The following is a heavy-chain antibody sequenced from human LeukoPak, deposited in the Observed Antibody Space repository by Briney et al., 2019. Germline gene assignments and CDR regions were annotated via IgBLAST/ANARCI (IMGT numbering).Heavy chain of an antibody. CDR3: ARQVMCRSPSRDYFDY. D-gene: IGHD5-12*01. J-gene: IGHJ4*02. CDR2: IYYSGST. V-gene: IGHV4-59*08. Sequence: KPSETLSLTCTVSGGSITRYYWRWIRQPPGKGLEWIGYIYYSGSTNYNPSLKSRVTMSLDMSKKQFSLKVSPLTAAVTAVYYCARQVMCRSPSRDYFDYWGQGTLVTVSS. CDR1: GGSITRYY.